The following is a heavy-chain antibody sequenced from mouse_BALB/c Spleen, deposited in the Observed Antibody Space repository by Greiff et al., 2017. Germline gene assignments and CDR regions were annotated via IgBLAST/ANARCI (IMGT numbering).Heavy chain of an antibody. Sequence: QVQLQQSGAELVKPGASAKLSCKASGYTFTEYIIHWVKQRSGQGLEWIGWFYPGSGSIKYNEKFKDKATLTADKSSSTVYMELSRLTSEDSAVYFCARHEERTTMITTDYAMDYWGQGTSVTVSS. CDR1: GYTFTEYI. V-gene: IGHV1-62-2*01. CDR2: FYPGSGSI. CDR3: ARHEERTTMITTDYAMDY. J-gene: IGHJ4*01. D-gene: IGHD2-4*01.